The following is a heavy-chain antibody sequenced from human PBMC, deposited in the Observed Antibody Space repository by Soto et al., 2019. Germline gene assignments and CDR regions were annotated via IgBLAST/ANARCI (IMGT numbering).Heavy chain of an antibody. V-gene: IGHV4-59*01. J-gene: IGHJ5*02. CDR1: GGSISSYY. CDR2: IYYSGST. D-gene: IGHD3-9*01. CDR3: ARKNTYYDILTGPHNWFDP. Sequence: SETLSLTCTVSGGSISSYYWSWIRQPPGKGLEWIGYIYYSGSTNYNPSLKSRVTISVDTSKNQFSLKLSSVTAADTAVYYCARKNTYYDILTGPHNWFDPWGQGTLVTVSS.